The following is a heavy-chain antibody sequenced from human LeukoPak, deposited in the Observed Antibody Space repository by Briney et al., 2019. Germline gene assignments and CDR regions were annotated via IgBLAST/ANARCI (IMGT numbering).Heavy chain of an antibody. V-gene: IGHV3-43*02. CDR3: TKPAQSVALIDDY. Sequence: PGGSLRLSCAAPGFTFDDYAMHWVRQAPGKGLEWVSLISGDGGSTYYADSVKGRFTISRDNSRNSLYLQMNSLRTEDTALYYCTKPAQSVALIDDYWGQGTLVTVSS. CDR2: ISGDGGST. D-gene: IGHD2-15*01. CDR1: GFTFDDYA. J-gene: IGHJ4*02.